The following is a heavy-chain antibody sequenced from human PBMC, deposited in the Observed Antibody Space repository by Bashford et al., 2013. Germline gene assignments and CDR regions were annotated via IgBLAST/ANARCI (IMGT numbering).Heavy chain of an antibody. D-gene: IGHD3-22*01. CDR3: AKDRYDSSGPQFFDY. CDR2: IWFDGSNT. Sequence: VRQAPGKGLEWVALIWFDGSNTYYADSVKGRFTISRDNSKNTLYLQMNSLRAEDTAVYYCAKDRYDSSGPQFFDYWGQGTLVTVSS. J-gene: IGHJ4*02. V-gene: IGHV3-33*06.